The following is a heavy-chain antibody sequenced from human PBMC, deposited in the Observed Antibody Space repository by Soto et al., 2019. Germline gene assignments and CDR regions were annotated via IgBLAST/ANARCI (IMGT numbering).Heavy chain of an antibody. J-gene: IGHJ5*02. D-gene: IGHD2-2*02. CDR3: ARAREEDIVVVPAAIITWLDP. CDR2: ISAYNGNT. V-gene: IGHV1-18*04. Sequence: ASVKVSCKASGYTFTSYGISWVRQAPGQGLEWMGWISAYNGNTNYAQELQGRGTMTTDTATSTAYMELRSLRSDDTAVYYCARAREEDIVVVPAAIITWLDPWG. CDR1: GYTFTSYG.